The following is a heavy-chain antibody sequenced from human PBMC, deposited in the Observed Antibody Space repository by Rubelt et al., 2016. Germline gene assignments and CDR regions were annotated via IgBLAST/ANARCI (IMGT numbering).Heavy chain of an antibody. V-gene: IGHV1-46*01. Sequence: QVQLVQSGAEVKKPGASVKVSCKASGYTFTSYYMHWVRQAPGQGLEWMGIINPSGGSTTYAQKFQGRVTMTRDTSTSTVYMDLSRLRCEDTAVYYCARVGFYYDSGSYVDWGQGTLVTVSS. CDR1: GYTFTSYY. D-gene: IGHD3-10*01. CDR2: INPSGGST. J-gene: IGHJ4*02. CDR3: ARVGFYYDSGSYVD.